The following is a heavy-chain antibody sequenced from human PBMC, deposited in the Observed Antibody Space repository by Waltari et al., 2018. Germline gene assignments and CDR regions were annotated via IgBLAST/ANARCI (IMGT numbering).Heavy chain of an antibody. D-gene: IGHD2-8*02. J-gene: IGHJ5*02. CDR2: IYHDGTT. CDR1: GYAINSGFY. Sequence: QVQLQESGPILVKPSETLSHPCDVSGYAINSGFYWGWFRQAPEKGLEWIATIYHDGTTFYNPSLTSRVTTSMDTSKNQISLKLKSVTAADTAVYYCTRQTLGYCTSAACRRLEAWGQGTLVTVSS. V-gene: IGHV4-38-2*01. CDR3: TRQTLGYCTSAACRRLEA.